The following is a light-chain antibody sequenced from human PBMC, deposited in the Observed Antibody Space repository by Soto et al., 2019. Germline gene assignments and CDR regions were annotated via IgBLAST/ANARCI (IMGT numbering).Light chain of an antibody. CDR2: AAS. Sequence: DIQMTQSPSSLSASVGDRVTITCRASQSISSYLNWYQQKPGIAPKLLIYAASSLQSGVPSRFSGSGSGTEFTLTISSLQPDDFATYYCQLKYYTFALPFGGGTKVEIK. CDR3: QLKYYTFALP. J-gene: IGKJ4*01. V-gene: IGKV1-39*01. CDR1: QSISSY.